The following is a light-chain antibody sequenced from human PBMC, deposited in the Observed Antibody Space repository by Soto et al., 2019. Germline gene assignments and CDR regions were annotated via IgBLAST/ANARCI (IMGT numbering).Light chain of an antibody. CDR1: QNIDTF. CDR2: GAS. Sequence: DIQMTQSPFSLAASVGDRVTVSCRSSQNIDTFLNWYRHKPGKAPELLIFGASRLHSGVPSRFSGGGSGTEFTLTISDVQPEDFALYYCHQRQSWPRTFGQGTKVDI. J-gene: IGKJ1*01. CDR3: HQRQSWPRT. V-gene: IGKV1-39*01.